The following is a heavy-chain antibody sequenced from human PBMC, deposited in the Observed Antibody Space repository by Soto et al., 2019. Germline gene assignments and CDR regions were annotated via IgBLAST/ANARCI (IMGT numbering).Heavy chain of an antibody. J-gene: IGHJ3*02. V-gene: IGHV3-33*01. D-gene: IGHD3-10*01. CDR2: IWYDGSNK. CDR3: ARASLGRAHAFDI. Sequence: VGSLRLSCAASGFTFSSYGMHWVRQAPGKGLEWVAVIWYDGSNKYYADSVKGRFTISRDNSKNTLYLQMNSLRAEDTAVYYCARASLGRAHAFDIWGQGTMVTVSS. CDR1: GFTFSSYG.